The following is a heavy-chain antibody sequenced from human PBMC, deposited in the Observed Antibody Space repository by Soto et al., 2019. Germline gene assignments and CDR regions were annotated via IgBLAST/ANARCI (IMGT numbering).Heavy chain of an antibody. CDR1: GYAFTAYG. CDR3: ASRGYDFWSGLDP. Sequence: SVQVSLKASGYAFTAYGIHWVRQAPGQRLEWMGWINTGNGHTKYSQKFQGRVTITRDTSARTAYMELNSLRSEDTAVYYCASRGYDFWSGLDPWGQGTLVTVSS. V-gene: IGHV1-3*04. D-gene: IGHD3-3*01. CDR2: INTGNGHT. J-gene: IGHJ5*02.